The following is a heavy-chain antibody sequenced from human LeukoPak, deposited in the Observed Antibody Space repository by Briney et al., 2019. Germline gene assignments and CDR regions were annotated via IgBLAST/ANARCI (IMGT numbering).Heavy chain of an antibody. CDR3: ARETSEAFDY. V-gene: IGHV3-21*01. CDR2: IGGSSTSI. D-gene: IGHD1-14*01. CDR1: GFTFSTHS. Sequence: GGSLSLSCAASGFTFSTHSMNWVRQAPGKGLEWVSSIGGSSTSIYYADSVKGRFTISRDNAKNSLFLQMNSLRAEDTAVYYCARETSEAFDYWGRGTLVTVSS. J-gene: IGHJ4*02.